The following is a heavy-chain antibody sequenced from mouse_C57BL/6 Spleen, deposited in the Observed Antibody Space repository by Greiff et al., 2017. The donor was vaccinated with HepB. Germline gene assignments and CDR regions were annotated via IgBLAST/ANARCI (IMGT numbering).Heavy chain of an antibody. CDR1: GYTFTSYW. CDR2: IHPNSGST. Sequence: QVQLQQPGAELVKPGASVKLSCKASGYTFTSYWMHWVKQRPGQGLEWIGMIHPNSGSTNYNEKFKSKATLTVDKSSSTAYMQLSSLTSEDSAVYYCASPLSYGSSPDYWGQGTTLTVSS. CDR3: ASPLSYGSSPDY. D-gene: IGHD1-1*01. V-gene: IGHV1-64*01. J-gene: IGHJ2*01.